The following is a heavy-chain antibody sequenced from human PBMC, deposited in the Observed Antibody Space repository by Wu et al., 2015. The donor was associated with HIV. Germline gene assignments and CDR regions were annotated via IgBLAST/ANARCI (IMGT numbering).Heavy chain of an antibody. Sequence: QVQLVQSGAEVKKPGASVKVSCKASGYTFTSYYMHWVRQAPGQGLEWMGWINPNSGGTNYAQKFQGRVTMTRDTSISTAYMELSRLRSDDTAVYYCARDTGANFANYYYGMDVWGQGTTVTVSS. D-gene: IGHD1-14*01. CDR1: GYTFTSYY. V-gene: IGHV1-2*02. CDR2: INPNSGGT. J-gene: IGHJ6*02. CDR3: ARDTGANFANYYYGMDV.